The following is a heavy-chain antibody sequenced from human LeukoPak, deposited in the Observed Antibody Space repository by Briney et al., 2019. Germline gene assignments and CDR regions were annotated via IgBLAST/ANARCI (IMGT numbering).Heavy chain of an antibody. CDR3: AQGGSYGDPTDY. V-gene: IGHV3-23*01. CDR2: ISNNGGYT. D-gene: IGHD4-17*01. CDR1: GFTFSSSA. J-gene: IGHJ4*02. Sequence: GGSLRLSCAASGFTFSSSAMSWVRQAPGKGLEWVSAISNNGGYTYYADSVQDRFTISRDNSKSTLCLQMNSLRAEDTAVYYCAQGGSYGDPTDYWGQGTLVTVSS.